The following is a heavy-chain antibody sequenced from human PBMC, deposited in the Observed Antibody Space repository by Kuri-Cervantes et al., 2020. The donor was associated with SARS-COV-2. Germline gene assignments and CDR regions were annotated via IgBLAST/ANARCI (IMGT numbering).Heavy chain of an antibody. J-gene: IGHJ3*02. CDR1: GSSFTSYW. V-gene: IGHV5-51*01. Sequence: GESLKISCQGSGSSFTSYWIGWVRQMPGKGLEWLGIIYPGDSDTRYSPSFQGQVTISADKSISTAYLQWSSLKASDTAMYYCARRTRYCSSTSCDIGAFDIWGQGTMVTVSS. CDR3: ARRTRYCSSTSCDIGAFDI. D-gene: IGHD2-2*02. CDR2: IYPGDSDT.